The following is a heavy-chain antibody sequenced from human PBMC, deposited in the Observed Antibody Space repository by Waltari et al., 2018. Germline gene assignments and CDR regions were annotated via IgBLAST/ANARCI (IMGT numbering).Heavy chain of an antibody. CDR2: VSSTGGA. J-gene: IGHJ4*02. CDR3: AREDLAVRKTGGFDY. Sequence: TCTVSGDSISSADYYWSWIRRPAGKEMQWIGRVSSTGGANYDPSLKRRATISVDSSKNQFSLSLTSVTAADTATYYCAREDLAVRKTGGFDYWGQGVLVSVSS. D-gene: IGHD6-19*01. CDR1: GDSISSADYY. V-gene: IGHV4-61*02.